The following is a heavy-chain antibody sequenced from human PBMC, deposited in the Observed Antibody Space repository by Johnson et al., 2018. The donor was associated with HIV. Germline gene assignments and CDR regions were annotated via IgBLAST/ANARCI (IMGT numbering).Heavy chain of an antibody. CDR1: GFTVSTKY. CDR3: ARDSVILVDGAFDI. Sequence: VQLVESGGGLIQPGGSLRLSCAVSGFTVSTKYMTWVRQAPGKGLEWVSVIYRGGSTYYADSVKGRFTISRDNSKNTLYLQMNSLRAEDTAVHYWARDSVILVDGAFDIWGQGTMVTVSS. J-gene: IGHJ3*02. D-gene: IGHD2-15*01. CDR2: IYRGGST. V-gene: IGHV3-53*01.